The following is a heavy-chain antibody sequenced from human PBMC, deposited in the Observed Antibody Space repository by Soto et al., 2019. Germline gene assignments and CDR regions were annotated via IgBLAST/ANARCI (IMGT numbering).Heavy chain of an antibody. V-gene: IGHV3-30*18. D-gene: IGHD6-19*01. CDR1: GFTFSNHG. CDR3: AKDKEAVADYYGMDV. Sequence: PGGSLRLSCAASGFTFSNHGMHWVRQAPGKGLEWVAVLSYDGANIYYADSVKGRFTISRDNSKNTLYLQMNSLRPEDTAVYYCAKDKEAVADYYGMDVWGQGTTVTVSS. J-gene: IGHJ6*02. CDR2: LSYDGANI.